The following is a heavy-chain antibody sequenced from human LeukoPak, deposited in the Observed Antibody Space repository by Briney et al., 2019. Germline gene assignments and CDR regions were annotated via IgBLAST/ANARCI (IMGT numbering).Heavy chain of an antibody. J-gene: IGHJ4*02. CDR2: ISGSGGST. Sequence: GGSLRLSCAASGFTFSNYAMSWVRQAPEKGLEWVSAISGSGGSTYYADSVKGRFTISRDNSKNTLYLQMNSLRAEDTAVYYCAKFLPTHIVVANYYFDYWGQGTLVTVSS. CDR1: GFTFSNYA. D-gene: IGHD2-21*01. CDR3: AKFLPTHIVVANYYFDY. V-gene: IGHV3-23*01.